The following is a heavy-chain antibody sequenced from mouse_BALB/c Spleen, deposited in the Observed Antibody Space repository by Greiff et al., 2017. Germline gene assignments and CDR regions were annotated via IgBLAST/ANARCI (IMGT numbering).Heavy chain of an antibody. V-gene: IGHV5-4*02. CDR3: AREEKTGTGAMDY. D-gene: IGHD4-1*01. Sequence: EVKLVESGGGLVKPGGSLKLSCAASGFTFSDYYMYWVRQTPEKRLEWVATISDGGSYTYYPDSVKGRFTISRDNAKNNLYLQMSSLKSEDTAMYYCAREEKTGTGAMDYWGQGTSVTVSS. CDR1: GFTFSDYY. J-gene: IGHJ4*01. CDR2: ISDGGSYT.